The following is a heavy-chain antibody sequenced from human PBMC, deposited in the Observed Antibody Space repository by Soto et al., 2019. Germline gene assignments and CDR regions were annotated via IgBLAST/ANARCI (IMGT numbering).Heavy chain of an antibody. Sequence: QVQLVQSGAEVKKPGSSVKVSCKASGATFSSYAISWVRQAPGQGLEWMGGIIPILGTPNYAQKFQGRVTITADKSTSTAYMELSSLRSEDTAVYYCARERSRYDRSGYYRPDYWGQGTLVTVSS. J-gene: IGHJ4*02. CDR1: GATFSSYA. V-gene: IGHV1-69*06. D-gene: IGHD3-22*01. CDR3: ARERSRYDRSGYYRPDY. CDR2: IIPILGTP.